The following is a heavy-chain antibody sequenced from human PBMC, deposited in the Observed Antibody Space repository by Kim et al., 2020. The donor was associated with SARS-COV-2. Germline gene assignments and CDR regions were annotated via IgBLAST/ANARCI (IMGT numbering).Heavy chain of an antibody. CDR2: ISGGGETT. CDR3: AKGFWGTGRHILPADY. V-gene: IGHV3-23*01. CDR1: GFTFSTYA. Sequence: GGSLRLSCAXSGFTFSTYALSWVRQAPGKGLECVSGISGGGETTNYADSVKGRFTISRDNSKNTLYLQMNSLRAEDTAVYYCAKGFWGTGRHILPADYRGQGTLVTVSS. D-gene: IGHD3-10*01. J-gene: IGHJ4*02.